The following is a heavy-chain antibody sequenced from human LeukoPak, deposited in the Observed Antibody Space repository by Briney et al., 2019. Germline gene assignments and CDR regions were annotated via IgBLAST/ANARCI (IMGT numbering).Heavy chain of an antibody. CDR2: ISYDGSNK. CDR3: ARDGIDQMDAFDI. J-gene: IGHJ3*02. CDR1: GFTFSSYA. D-gene: IGHD1-26*01. V-gene: IGHV3-30-3*01. Sequence: PGRPLRLSCAASGFTFSSYAMHWVRQAPGKGLEWVAVISYDGSNKYYADSVKGRLTISRDNSKNTLYLQMNSLRAEDTAVYYCARDGIDQMDAFDIWGQGTMVTVSS.